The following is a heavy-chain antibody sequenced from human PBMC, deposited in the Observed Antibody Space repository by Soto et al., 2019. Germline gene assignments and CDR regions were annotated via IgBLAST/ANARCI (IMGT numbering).Heavy chain of an antibody. CDR2: IRSKANSYAT. CDR1: GFTFSGSA. V-gene: IGHV3-73*01. J-gene: IGHJ5*02. Sequence: GGSLRLSCAASGFTFSGSAMHWVRQASGKRLEWVGRIRSKANSYATAYSASVKGRFTISRDDSKNTAYLQMNSLKTEDTAVDCCTRPSKAYNWFDPLGQGTLVTVSS. CDR3: TRPSKAYNWFDP.